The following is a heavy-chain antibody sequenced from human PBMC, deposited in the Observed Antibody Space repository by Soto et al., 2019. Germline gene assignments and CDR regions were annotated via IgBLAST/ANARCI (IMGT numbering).Heavy chain of an antibody. V-gene: IGHV1-8*01. CDR1: GYTFTSYD. CDR2: MNPNSGNT. D-gene: IGHD2-15*01. J-gene: IGHJ3*02. CDR3: AREKRYCSGGSCENAFDI. Sequence: ASVKVSCKASGYTFTSYDINWVRQATGQGLEWMGWMNPNSGNTGYAQKFQGRVTMTRNTSISTAYMELSSLRSEDTAVYYCAREKRYCSGGSCENAFDIWGQGTMVT.